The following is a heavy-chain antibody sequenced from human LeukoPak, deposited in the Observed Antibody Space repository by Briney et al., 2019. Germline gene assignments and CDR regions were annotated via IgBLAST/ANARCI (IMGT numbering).Heavy chain of an antibody. V-gene: IGHV3-74*01. CDR2: INSDGSST. Sequence: GGSLRLSCGASGFTSSSHWMSWVRQAPGKGLVWVSRINSDGSSTTYADSVKGRFTISRDNSKNTLYLQMNSLRAEDTAVYYCARRAGAFSHPYDYWGQGTLVTVSS. D-gene: IGHD2/OR15-2a*01. CDR3: ARRAGAFSHPYDY. CDR1: GFTSSSHW. J-gene: IGHJ4*02.